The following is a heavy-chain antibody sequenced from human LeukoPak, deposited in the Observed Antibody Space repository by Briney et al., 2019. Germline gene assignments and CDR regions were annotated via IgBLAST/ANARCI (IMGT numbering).Heavy chain of an antibody. J-gene: IGHJ4*02. CDR3: ARRVGSYEYFDY. D-gene: IGHD3-10*01. Sequence: GESLKISCKGSGYDFTTYWIGWVRQMPGKGLEWMGIIYPGDSDTRYSQSFQGQVTISADKSISTDYLQWSSLKASDTAMYFCARRVGSYEYFDYWGQGTLVTVSS. CDR1: GYDFTTYW. CDR2: IYPGDSDT. V-gene: IGHV5-51*01.